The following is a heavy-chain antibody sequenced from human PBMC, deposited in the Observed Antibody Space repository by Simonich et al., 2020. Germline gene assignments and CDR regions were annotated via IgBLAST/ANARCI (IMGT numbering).Heavy chain of an antibody. V-gene: IGHV3-23*01. CDR3: AKDRGERITMIVVVIDAFDI. CDR1: GFTFSSYA. CDR2: ISGSGGST. Sequence: GGGLVQPGGSLRLSCAASGFTFSSYAMSWVRQAPGKGLEWVSAISGSGGSTYYADSVKCRFTISRDNSKNTLYLQMNSLRAEDTAVYYCAKDRGERITMIVVVIDAFDIWGQGTMVTVSS. J-gene: IGHJ3*02. D-gene: IGHD3-22*01.